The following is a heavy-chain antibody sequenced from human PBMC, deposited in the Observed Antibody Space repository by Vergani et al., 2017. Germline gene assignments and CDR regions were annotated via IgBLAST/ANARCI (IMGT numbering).Heavy chain of an antibody. CDR3: VSSRLRSFEY. CDR2: INPLGGRA. Sequence: QVKVVQSGAEVKAPGASVKVSCEASGYTYRSYHVHWVRQAPGQGLEWMGVINPLGGRATYSQKFQGRVSVTGDSSTTGGTSASMVYMDLTSLTPEDTAVYFCVSSRLRSFEYWGQGTLVTVSS. D-gene: IGHD4-17*01. V-gene: IGHV1-46*03. J-gene: IGHJ4*02. CDR1: GYTYRSYH.